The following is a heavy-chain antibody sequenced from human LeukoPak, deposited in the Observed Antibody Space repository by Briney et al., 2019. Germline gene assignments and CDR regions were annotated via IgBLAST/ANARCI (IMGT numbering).Heavy chain of an antibody. CDR1: GFTFSSYG. CDR3: AKHAGIAVAGDAFDI. CDR2: ISYDGSNK. D-gene: IGHD6-19*01. Sequence: GGSLRLSCAASGFTFSSYGMHWVRQAPGKGLEWVAVISYDGSNKYYADSVKGRFTISRDNSKNTLYLQMNSLRAEDTAVYYCAKHAGIAVAGDAFDIWGQGTMVTVSS. V-gene: IGHV3-30*18. J-gene: IGHJ3*02.